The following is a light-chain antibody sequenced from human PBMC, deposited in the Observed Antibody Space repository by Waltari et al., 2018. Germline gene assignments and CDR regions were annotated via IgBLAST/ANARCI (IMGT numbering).Light chain of an antibody. J-gene: IGLJ3*02. CDR1: SGHSSNI. CDR2: VNSDGSH. Sequence: QLVLTQSPSASASLGASVKLTCTLDSGHSSNIVAWLQQHPAKGPRYLMNVNSDGSHSKGDEIPDRFSGSSSGAERYLTISSVQSEDEADYYCETGGHGTWVFGGGTKLTVL. CDR3: ETGGHGTWV. V-gene: IGLV4-69*02.